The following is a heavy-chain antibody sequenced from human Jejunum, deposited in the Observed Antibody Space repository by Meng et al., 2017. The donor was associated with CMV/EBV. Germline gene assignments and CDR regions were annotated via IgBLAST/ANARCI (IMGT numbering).Heavy chain of an antibody. D-gene: IGHD2-2*01. Sequence: NWVRQATGQGLEWMGWMNPNSGNTGYAQKFQGRVTMTRNTSISTAYMELSSLRSEDTAVYYCARDLNVVVVPVAIERDYYYYGMDVWGQGTTVTVSS. V-gene: IGHV1-8*01. CDR3: ARDLNVVVVPVAIERDYYYYGMDV. J-gene: IGHJ6*02. CDR2: MNPNSGNT.